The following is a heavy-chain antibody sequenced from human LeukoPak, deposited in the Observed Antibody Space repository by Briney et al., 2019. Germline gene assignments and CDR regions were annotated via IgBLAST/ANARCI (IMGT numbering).Heavy chain of an antibody. Sequence: GGSLRLSCAASGFTFNSYAMSWVRQAPGKGLEWVSAISGSGGSTYYADPVKGRFTISRDNSKNMLYLQMNSLRAEDTAVYYCASSEWIQLWRYDYWGQGTLVTVSS. D-gene: IGHD5-18*01. J-gene: IGHJ4*02. CDR3: ASSEWIQLWRYDY. CDR2: ISGSGGST. V-gene: IGHV3-23*01. CDR1: GFTFNSYA.